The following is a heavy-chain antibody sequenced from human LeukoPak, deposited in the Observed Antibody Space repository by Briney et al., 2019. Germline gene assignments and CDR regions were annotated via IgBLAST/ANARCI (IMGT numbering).Heavy chain of an antibody. CDR3: AKGEVLGGSYYFGS. CDR1: GFTFSNYG. CDR2: IRYDGSSK. Sequence: PGGSLRLSCAASGFTFSNYGMHWVRQAPGKGLEWVAFIRYDGSSKSYADSVKGRFTISRDSADNTVSLQMDRLRDEDTAVYYCAKGEVLGGSYYFGSWGQGTLVTVSS. J-gene: IGHJ4*02. V-gene: IGHV3-30*02. D-gene: IGHD1-26*01.